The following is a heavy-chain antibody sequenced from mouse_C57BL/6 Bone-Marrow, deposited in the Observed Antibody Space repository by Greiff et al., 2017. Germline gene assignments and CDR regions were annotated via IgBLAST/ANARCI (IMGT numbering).Heavy chain of an antibody. CDR2: IDPENGDT. D-gene: IGHD1-1*02. Sequence: VQLQQSGAELVRPGASVKLSCTASGFNIKDDYMHWVKQRPEQGLEWIGWIDPENGDTEYASKFQGKGTITADTSSNTAYLQLSSLTSEDTAVYYCTVYGRGAYWGQGTLVTVSA. CDR3: TVYGRGAY. CDR1: GFNIKDDY. J-gene: IGHJ3*01. V-gene: IGHV14-4*01.